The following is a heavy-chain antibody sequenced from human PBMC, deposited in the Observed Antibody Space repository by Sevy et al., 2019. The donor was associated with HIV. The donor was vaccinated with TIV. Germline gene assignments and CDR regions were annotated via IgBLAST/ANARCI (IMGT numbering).Heavy chain of an antibody. CDR2: IIPIFGTA. CDR1: GGTFSSYA. Sequence: ASVKVSCKASGGTFSSYAISWVRQAPGQGLEWMGGIIPIFGTANYAQKFQGRVTITADESTRTAYMELSSLRSEDTAVYYCARALNSSGWFRFDYWGQGTLVTVSS. V-gene: IGHV1-69*13. D-gene: IGHD6-19*01. J-gene: IGHJ4*02. CDR3: ARALNSSGWFRFDY.